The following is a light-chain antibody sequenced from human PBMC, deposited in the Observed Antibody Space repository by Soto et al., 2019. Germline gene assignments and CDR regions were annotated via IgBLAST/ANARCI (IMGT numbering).Light chain of an antibody. Sequence: DVVTTQSPLSLPVTLGQPASISCRSNQICVHSDGIAYFSWFQQRPGRSPRRLIYKVSNRDSGVPARFSGSGSGTDFALKISRVEAEDVGVYYCMQGTHWPITFGQGTRLEIK. CDR1: QICVHSDGIAY. CDR2: KVS. CDR3: MQGTHWPIT. V-gene: IGKV2-30*02. J-gene: IGKJ5*01.